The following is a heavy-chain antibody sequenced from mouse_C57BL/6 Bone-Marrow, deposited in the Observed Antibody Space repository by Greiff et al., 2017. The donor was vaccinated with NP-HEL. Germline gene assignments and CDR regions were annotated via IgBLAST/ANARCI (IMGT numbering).Heavy chain of an antibody. Sequence: EVKLEESGGGLVQPGGSMKLSCVASGFTFSNYWMNWVRQSPEKGLEWVAQIRLKSDNYATHYAESVKGRFTISRDDSKSSVYLQMNNLMAEDTGIDYCTGLTGRDYAMDDWGQGTSVTVSS. J-gene: IGHJ4*01. CDR3: TGLTGRDYAMDD. CDR1: GFTFSNYW. CDR2: IRLKSDNYAT. V-gene: IGHV6-3*01. D-gene: IGHD4-1*01.